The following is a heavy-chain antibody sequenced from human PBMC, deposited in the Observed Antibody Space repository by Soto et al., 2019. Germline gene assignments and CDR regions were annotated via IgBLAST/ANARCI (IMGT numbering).Heavy chain of an antibody. Sequence: SETLSLTCTVSGGSISSYYWSWIRQPPGKGLEWIGYIYYSGSTNYNPSLKSRVTISVDTSKNQFSLKLSSVTAADTAVYYCARHDIAAAGHYFDYWGQGTLVTVSS. CDR1: GGSISSYY. D-gene: IGHD6-13*01. CDR3: ARHDIAAAGHYFDY. V-gene: IGHV4-59*08. J-gene: IGHJ4*02. CDR2: IYYSGST.